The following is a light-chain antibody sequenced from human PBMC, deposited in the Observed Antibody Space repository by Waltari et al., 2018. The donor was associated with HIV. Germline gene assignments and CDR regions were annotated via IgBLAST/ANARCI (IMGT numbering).Light chain of an antibody. CDR2: GAS. CDR3: QQTNSFPIT. V-gene: IGKV1-12*01. J-gene: IGKJ5*01. Sequence: QGIANWVAWYQQKPGKAPKLLIHGASILQGGVPSRFSGSGSGTFFTLTIKSLQPEDFATYFCQQTNSFPITFGQGTRLDSK. CDR1: QGIANW.